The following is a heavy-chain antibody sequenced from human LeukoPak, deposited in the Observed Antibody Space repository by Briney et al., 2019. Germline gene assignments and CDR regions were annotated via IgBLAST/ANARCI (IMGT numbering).Heavy chain of an antibody. V-gene: IGHV3-23*01. Sequence: GGSLRLSCEASGFTFGNYAMNWVRQAPGKGLEWVSTISGTGSSTYYADSAKGRFTISRDNSKDTLFLQLNRLTAADTAMYFCAKASVAIPQYCNSWGQGTLVTVSS. CDR2: ISGTGSST. CDR1: GFTFGNYA. D-gene: IGHD2-2*02. CDR3: AKASVAIPQYCNS. J-gene: IGHJ5*02.